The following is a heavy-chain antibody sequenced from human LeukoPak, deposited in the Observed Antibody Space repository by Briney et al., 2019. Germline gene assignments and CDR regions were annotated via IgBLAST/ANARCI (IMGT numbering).Heavy chain of an antibody. J-gene: IGHJ4*02. Sequence: SQTLSLTCAISGDSVSSNSAAWNWIRQSPSRGLEWLGRTYYRSKWYNDYAVSVKSRITINPDTSKNQFSLQLNSVTPEDTAVYYCAREPLYQGYRDYTYSSSLLHWGQGTLVTVSS. D-gene: IGHD6-13*01. V-gene: IGHV6-1*01. CDR2: TYYRSKWYN. CDR3: AREPLYQGYRDYTYSSSLLH. CDR1: GDSVSSNSAA.